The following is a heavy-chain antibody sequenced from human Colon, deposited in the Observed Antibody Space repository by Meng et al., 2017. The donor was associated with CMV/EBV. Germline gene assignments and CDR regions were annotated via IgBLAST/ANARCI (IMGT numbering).Heavy chain of an antibody. J-gene: IGHJ4*02. CDR3: ARDDDPPTGTYDY. D-gene: IGHD1-1*01. CDR2: ISAYNGNT. Sequence: ASRYTFTSSGISWVRQAPGQGLEWMGWISAYNGNTNYAQKLQGRVTMTTDTSTSTAYMELRSLRSDDTAVYYCARDDDPPTGTYDYWGQGTLVTVSS. CDR1: RYTFTSSG. V-gene: IGHV1-18*01.